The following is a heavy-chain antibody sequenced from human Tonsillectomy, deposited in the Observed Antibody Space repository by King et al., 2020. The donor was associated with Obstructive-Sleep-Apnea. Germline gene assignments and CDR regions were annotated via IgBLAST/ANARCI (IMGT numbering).Heavy chain of an antibody. J-gene: IGHJ4*02. CDR1: GYSCTSYW. V-gene: IGHV5-51*01. Sequence: VQLVESGAEGKKPGESLKISCKVSGYSCTSYWIGWVRQMPGQGLEWMGIIYPGDSDSRYSPSFQGQVTISADKSISTASLQWSSLKASDTAMYYCARQGGYCSGGSCYLDYWGQGTLVTVSS. CDR2: IYPGDSDS. CDR3: ARQGGYCSGGSCYLDY. D-gene: IGHD2-15*01.